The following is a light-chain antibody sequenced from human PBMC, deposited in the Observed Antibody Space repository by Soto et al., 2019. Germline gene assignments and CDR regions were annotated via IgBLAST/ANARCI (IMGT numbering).Light chain of an antibody. V-gene: IGKV1-5*01. Sequence: DIHMTQSPSTLSASVGDRVTITCRASQSISSWLAWYQQKPGKAPRLLISDASKLESGVPSRFSGSRSGTQFTLTISSLQPDDFETYYCQQYNNYIVTLGGATKVDIK. CDR2: DAS. CDR1: QSISSW. CDR3: QQYNNYIVT. J-gene: IGKJ4*01.